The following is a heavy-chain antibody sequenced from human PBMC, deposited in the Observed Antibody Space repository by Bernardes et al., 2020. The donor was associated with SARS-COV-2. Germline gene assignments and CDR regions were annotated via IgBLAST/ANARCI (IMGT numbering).Heavy chain of an antibody. CDR3: ALPPTNYDRYAMDV. Sequence: ASVKVSCKASGYPFTGYYIHWVRQAPGQGLEWMGWINPNSGGTNYAQKFQGRVTMTRDTSINTAYMELSRLRSDDTAMFYCALPPTNYDRYAMDVWGQGTTVTVSS. V-gene: IGHV1-2*02. CDR1: GYPFTGYY. J-gene: IGHJ6*02. D-gene: IGHD3-22*01. CDR2: INPNSGGT.